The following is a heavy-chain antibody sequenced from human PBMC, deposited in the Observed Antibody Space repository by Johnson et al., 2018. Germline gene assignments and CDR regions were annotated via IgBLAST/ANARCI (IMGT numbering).Heavy chain of an antibody. CDR3: ARGRGDAYKDAFDM. Sequence: VQLVESGGGLVQPGRSLRLSCAASGFSFTYYGMHWVRQAPGKGLEWVSVIWNDGSNKNYADSVKGRFTVSRDNSKNTLYLEMNSLRAEDTAVYYCARGRGDAYKDAFDMWGQGTMVTVSS. CDR2: IWNDGSNK. D-gene: IGHD5-24*01. CDR1: GFSFTYYG. J-gene: IGHJ3*02. V-gene: IGHV3-33*01.